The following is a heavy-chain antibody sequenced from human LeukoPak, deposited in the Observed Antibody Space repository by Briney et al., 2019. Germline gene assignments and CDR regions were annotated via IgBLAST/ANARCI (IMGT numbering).Heavy chain of an antibody. Sequence: PSETLSLTCTVSGGSISSYYWSWIRQPPGKGLEWIGDIYYSGSTNYNPSLKSRVTISLDTSKNQFSLKLSSVTAADPAVYYCARSIPLRFFDYWGQGTLVTVSS. D-gene: IGHD5/OR15-5a*01. V-gene: IGHV4-59*08. CDR2: IYYSGST. CDR1: GGSISSYY. CDR3: ARSIPLRFFDY. J-gene: IGHJ4*02.